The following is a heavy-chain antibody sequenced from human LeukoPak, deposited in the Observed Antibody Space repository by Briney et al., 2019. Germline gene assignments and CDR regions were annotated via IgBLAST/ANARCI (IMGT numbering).Heavy chain of an antibody. J-gene: IGHJ4*02. CDR3: ARVSPSGWYYFDY. CDR2: IYYSGST. CDR1: GGSISSYY. Sequence: SETLSLTCTVSGGSISSYYWSWIRQPPGKGLEWIGYIYYSGSTNYNPSLKSRVTISVDTSKNQFSLKLSSVTAADTAVYYCARVSPSGWYYFDYWGQGALVTVSS. D-gene: IGHD6-19*01. V-gene: IGHV4-59*01.